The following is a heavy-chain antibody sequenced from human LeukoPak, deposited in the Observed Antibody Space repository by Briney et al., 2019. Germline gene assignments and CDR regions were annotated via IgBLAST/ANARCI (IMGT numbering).Heavy chain of an antibody. CDR2: ISSSSSTI. CDR3: ARVPYSTGAFDY. J-gene: IGHJ4*02. V-gene: IGHV3-48*02. Sequence: GGSLRLSCAASGFTFSSYSMNWVRQAPGRGLEWISYISSSSSTIYYTDSVKGRFTISRDNAKNSLYLQMNSLRDEDTAVYYCARVPYSTGAFDYWGQGTLVTVSS. CDR1: GFTFSSYS. D-gene: IGHD6-19*01.